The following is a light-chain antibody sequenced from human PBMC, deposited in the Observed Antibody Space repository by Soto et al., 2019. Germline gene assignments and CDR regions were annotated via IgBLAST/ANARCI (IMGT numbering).Light chain of an antibody. CDR1: SSKIGRNT. V-gene: IGLV1-44*01. CDR2: SNN. J-gene: IGLJ1*01. Sequence: QSVLTQPPSASGTPGQRVTISCSGSSSKIGRNTVNWYQQLPGTAPKLLIYSNNQRPSGVPDRFSGSKSGTSASLAISGVQSEDEADYYCAAWDDSLNGYVFGTGTKVTVL. CDR3: AAWDDSLNGYV.